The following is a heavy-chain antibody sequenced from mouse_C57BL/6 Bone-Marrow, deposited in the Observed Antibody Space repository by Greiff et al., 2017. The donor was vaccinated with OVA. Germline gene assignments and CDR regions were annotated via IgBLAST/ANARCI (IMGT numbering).Heavy chain of an antibody. CDR2: IYPGDGAT. J-gene: IGHJ1*03. D-gene: IGHD1-1*01. Sequence: QVQLQQSGPELVKPGASVKISCKASGYAFSSSWMNWVKQRPGKGLEWIGRIYPGDGATNYNGKFKGKATLTADKSSSTAYMQLSSLTAEDSSFYFCARDYYGSSFWYFDVWGTGTTVTVSS. V-gene: IGHV1-82*01. CDR1: GYAFSSSW. CDR3: ARDYYGSSFWYFDV.